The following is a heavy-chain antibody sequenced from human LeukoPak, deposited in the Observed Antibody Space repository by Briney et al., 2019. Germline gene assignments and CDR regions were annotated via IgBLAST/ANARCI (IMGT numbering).Heavy chain of an antibody. CDR1: GGSLSGYY. Sequence: SETLSLTCAVYGGSLSGYYWSWIRQPPGKGLEWIGEINHSGSTNYNPSLKSRVTISVDTSKNQFSLKLSSVTAADTAVYYCARLRNGDYPWFNFDYWGQGTLVTVSS. D-gene: IGHD4-17*01. J-gene: IGHJ4*02. CDR2: INHSGST. CDR3: ARLRNGDYPWFNFDY. V-gene: IGHV4-34*01.